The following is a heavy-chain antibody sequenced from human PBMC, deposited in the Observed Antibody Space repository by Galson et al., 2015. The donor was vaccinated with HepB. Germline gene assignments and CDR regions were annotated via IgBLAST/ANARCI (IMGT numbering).Heavy chain of an antibody. CDR2: TFYRSKWYS. V-gene: IGHV6-1*01. J-gene: IGHJ4*02. CDR1: GDSVSSDTAA. CDR3: ARGRCSSTSCYKSDY. D-gene: IGHD2-2*02. Sequence: CAISGDSVSSDTAAWNWIRQSPSRGLEWLGRTFYRSKWYSEYAVSVKSRITINPDTSKNQFSLQLNSVTPEDTAVYYCARGRCSSTSCYKSDYWGQGTLVTVSS.